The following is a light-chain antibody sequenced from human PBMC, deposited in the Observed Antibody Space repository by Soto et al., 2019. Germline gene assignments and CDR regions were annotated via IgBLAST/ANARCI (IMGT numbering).Light chain of an antibody. J-gene: IGKJ1*01. V-gene: IGKV3-11*01. CDR3: LQYHNLWA. CDR2: DAY. Sequence: EIVLTQSPATLSLSPGERATLSCRASQSVSSYLAWYQQKPGQAPRLLIYDAYTRATGVGGRFTGSGSATDFSLTITSLGPEDFTVYSCLQYHNLWAFGQGTKVDIK. CDR1: QSVSSY.